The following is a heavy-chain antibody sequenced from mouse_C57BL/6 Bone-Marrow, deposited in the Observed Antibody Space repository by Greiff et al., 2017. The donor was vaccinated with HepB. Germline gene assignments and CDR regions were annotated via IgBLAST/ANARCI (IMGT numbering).Heavy chain of an antibody. J-gene: IGHJ3*01. CDR3: ASYYGSSYQAWFAY. Sequence: QVQLQQPGAELVKPGASVKLSCKASGYTFTSYWMHWVKQRPGQGLELIGMIHPNSGSTNYNEKFKSKATLTVDKSSSTAYMQLSSLTSEDSAVYYCASYYGSSYQAWFAYWGQGTLVTVSA. D-gene: IGHD1-1*01. CDR2: IHPNSGST. V-gene: IGHV1-64*01. CDR1: GYTFTSYW.